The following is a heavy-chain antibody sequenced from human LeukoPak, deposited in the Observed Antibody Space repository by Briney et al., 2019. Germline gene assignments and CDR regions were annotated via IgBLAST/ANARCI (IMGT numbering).Heavy chain of an antibody. Sequence: GGSLRLSCAASGFTFSSYSMNWVRQAPGKGLGWVSSISSSSSYIYYADSVKGRFTISRDNAKNSLYLQMNSLRAEDTAVYYCARRESSSWYYFDYWGQGTLVTVSS. CDR1: GFTFSSYS. CDR3: ARRESSSWYYFDY. J-gene: IGHJ4*02. V-gene: IGHV3-21*01. D-gene: IGHD6-13*01. CDR2: ISSSSSYI.